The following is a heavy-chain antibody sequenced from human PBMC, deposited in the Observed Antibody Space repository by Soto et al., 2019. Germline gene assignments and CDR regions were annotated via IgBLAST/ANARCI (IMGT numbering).Heavy chain of an antibody. Sequence: QVQLVESGGGVVQPGQSLGLSCAASGFTFRSFGMHWVRQAPGKGLEWVAVVGADGGAKVYADSVRGRFITSRDNSRQTVHLQMNSLRPEDTGVYYCAREAAFATWYLDLWGRGTLVTVSS. CDR3: AREAAFATWYLDL. J-gene: IGHJ2*01. D-gene: IGHD2-15*01. CDR2: VGADGGAK. CDR1: GFTFRSFG. V-gene: IGHV3-30*03.